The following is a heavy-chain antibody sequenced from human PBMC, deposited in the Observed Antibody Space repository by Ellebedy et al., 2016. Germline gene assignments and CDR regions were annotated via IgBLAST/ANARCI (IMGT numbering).Heavy chain of an antibody. CDR3: VKDLYYYGSTRFVRGADY. CDR1: GFTFSNYF. D-gene: IGHD3-10*01. Sequence: GGSLRLSXATSGFTFSNYFMTWIRQAPGKGLEWVATISAGGDNTFFADSVKGRFTISRDNAKNSLYLQMDSLRVEDTALYYCVKDLYYYGSTRFVRGADYWGQGTLVTVSS. CDR2: ISAGGDNT. V-gene: IGHV3-23*01. J-gene: IGHJ4*02.